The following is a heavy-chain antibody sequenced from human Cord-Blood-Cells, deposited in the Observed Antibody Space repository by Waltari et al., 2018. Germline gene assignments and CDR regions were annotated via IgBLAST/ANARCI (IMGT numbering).Heavy chain of an antibody. D-gene: IGHD3-16*01. CDR2: INPNSGGT. V-gene: IGHV1-2*04. Sequence: QVQLVQSGAEVKKPGASVKVSCKASGSTFTGYYMPWVRHAPGQGLEWMGWINPNSGGTNYAQKFQGWVTMTRDTSISTAYMELSRLRSDDTAVYYCARDQGDLDAFDIWGQGTMVTVSS. CDR3: ARDQGDLDAFDI. CDR1: GSTFTGYY. J-gene: IGHJ3*02.